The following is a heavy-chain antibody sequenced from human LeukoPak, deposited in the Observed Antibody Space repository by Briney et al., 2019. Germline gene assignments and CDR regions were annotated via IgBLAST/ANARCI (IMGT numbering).Heavy chain of an antibody. J-gene: IGHJ6*03. CDR1: GYTFTSYD. V-gene: IGHV1-69*06. D-gene: IGHD5-18*01. CDR3: ASGKIQLHDYYYYMDV. CDR2: IIPIFGTA. Sequence: SVKVSCKASGYTFTSYDINWVRQAPGQGLEWMGGIIPIFGTANYAQKFQGRVTITADKSTSTAYMELSSLRSEDAAVYYCASGKIQLHDYYYYMDVWGKGTTVTVSS.